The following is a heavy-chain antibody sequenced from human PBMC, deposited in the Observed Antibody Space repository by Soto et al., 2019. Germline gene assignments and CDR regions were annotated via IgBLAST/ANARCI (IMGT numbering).Heavy chain of an antibody. J-gene: IGHJ5*02. CDR3: ARSIDP. Sequence: LRRTLSLTCAVSGGSISSTNWWNWVRQPPGKGLEWIGEIDHSGSTKYNPSLKSRVTMSVDKPKNQFSLKLSSVTAADTAVYYCARSIDPWGQGTLVTVSS. V-gene: IGHV4-4*03. CDR2: IDHSGST. CDR1: GGSISSTNW.